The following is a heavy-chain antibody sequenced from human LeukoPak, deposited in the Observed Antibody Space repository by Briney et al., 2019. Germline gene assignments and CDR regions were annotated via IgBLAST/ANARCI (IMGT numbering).Heavy chain of an antibody. J-gene: IGHJ2*01. CDR2: ISSGSDYT. CDR1: GFTFNTYA. Sequence: PGGSLRLSCAASGFTFNTYATSWVRQAPGKGLEWVSSISSGSDYTYYADSVKGRFTIFRDNSRNTLYLEMTSLRAGDTAIYYCAKIGVIGNWYYDLWGRGTLVAVSS. CDR3: AKIGVIGNWYYDL. V-gene: IGHV3-23*01. D-gene: IGHD3-10*01.